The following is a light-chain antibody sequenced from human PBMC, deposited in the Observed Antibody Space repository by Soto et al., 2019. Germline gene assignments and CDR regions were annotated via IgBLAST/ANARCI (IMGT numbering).Light chain of an antibody. CDR3: NSYTSRSTRVL. CDR1: SSDVGGYNF. V-gene: IGLV2-14*01. J-gene: IGLJ3*02. CDR2: EVS. Sequence: QSVLTQPASVSGSPGQSITISCTGTSSDVGGYNFVSWYQQHPGKAPKLMIYEVSNRPSGVSNRFSGSKSGNTASLTISGLQAEDEADYYCNSYTSRSTRVLFGGGTKLTVL.